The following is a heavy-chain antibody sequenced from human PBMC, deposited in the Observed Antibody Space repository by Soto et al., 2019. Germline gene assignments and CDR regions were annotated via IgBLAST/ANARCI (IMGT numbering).Heavy chain of an antibody. CDR3: AKGPLGAVAGTERYFDS. D-gene: IGHD6-19*01. Sequence: EVQLLESGGGLVQPGGSLRLSCAPSGFTFSSYAMNWVRQAPGKGLEWVAAITLSGGTRYYTDSVKGRFTISRDNSKNKLYLEMNSLRAEDTAIYYCAKGPLGAVAGTERYFDSWGQGTLVTVSS. V-gene: IGHV3-23*01. CDR1: GFTFSSYA. J-gene: IGHJ4*03. CDR2: ITLSGGTR.